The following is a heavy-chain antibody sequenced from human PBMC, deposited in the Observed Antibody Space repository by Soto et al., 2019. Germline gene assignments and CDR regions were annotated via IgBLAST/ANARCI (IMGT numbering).Heavy chain of an antibody. Sequence: GESLKISCQCSGYPFSNMWIAWVRQMPGKGLEYMGIISPGDSETRYSPAFQGQVTISVDRSSSTAYLQWSSLKASDSGFYYCATSTRSSPYFDYWGQGALVTVSS. CDR2: ISPGDSET. CDR1: GYPFSNMW. D-gene: IGHD6-13*01. J-gene: IGHJ4*02. CDR3: ATSTRSSPYFDY. V-gene: IGHV5-51*01.